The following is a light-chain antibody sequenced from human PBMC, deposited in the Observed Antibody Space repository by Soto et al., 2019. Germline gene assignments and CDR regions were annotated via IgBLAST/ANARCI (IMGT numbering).Light chain of an antibody. CDR2: DVS. V-gene: IGLV2-14*01. J-gene: IGLJ3*02. CDR3: SSYTSSSTLWV. CDR1: SSDVGGYNY. Sequence: QSALTQPASVSGSPGQSITISCTGTSSDVGGYNYVSWYQQHPGKAPKLMIYDVSNRPSGVSNRFSGSKSGNTASLTISGLXAXXEADYYCSSYTSSSTLWVFGGGTKLTVL.